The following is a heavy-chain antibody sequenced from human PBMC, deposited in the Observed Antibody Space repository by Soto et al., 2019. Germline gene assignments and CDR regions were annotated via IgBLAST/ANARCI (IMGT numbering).Heavy chain of an antibody. Sequence: QVRLRESGPGLVKPSQTLSLTCTVSRGSISSNYYYWSWLRQAPGKGLEWIGYMHYSGTTYYNPSLKSGSTRSLATARNQLSLNLSSVTAADTAVYCCARDRLDPAEYGMDVWGQGTTVTVSS. J-gene: IGHJ6*02. D-gene: IGHD6-19*01. CDR2: MHYSGTT. CDR3: ARDRLDPAEYGMDV. V-gene: IGHV4-30-4*01. CDR1: RGSISSNYYY.